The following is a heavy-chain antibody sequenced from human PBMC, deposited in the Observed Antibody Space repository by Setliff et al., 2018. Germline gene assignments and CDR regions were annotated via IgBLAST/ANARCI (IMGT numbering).Heavy chain of an antibody. CDR1: GASISSGHY. J-gene: IGHJ3*02. D-gene: IGHD3-3*01. Sequence: PSETLSLTCDVSGASISSGHYWGWIRQPPGKGLEWIATIYHKGRTYFNPSLQSRVTMSLDRSKNQFSLRLTSVTASDTAVYYRASPRRDDLDSPFDPFDIWGHGTRVTVS. CDR2: IYHKGRT. CDR3: ASPRRDDLDSPFDPFDI. V-gene: IGHV4-38-2*01.